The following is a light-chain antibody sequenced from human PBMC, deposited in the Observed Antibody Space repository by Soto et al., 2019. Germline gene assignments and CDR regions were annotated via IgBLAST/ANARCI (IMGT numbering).Light chain of an antibody. CDR2: GAS. CDR3: QQSYSAPPLT. V-gene: IGKV1-39*01. Sequence: DIQMTQSPSSLSASVGDGVTITCRSSQNIYIFLSWYHQKPGRAPNLLIYGASTLQNGVPSRFSGSGSGTDFSLTISSLQPEDFGTYYCQQSYSAPPLTFGAGTKVDIK. J-gene: IGKJ4*01. CDR1: QNIYIF.